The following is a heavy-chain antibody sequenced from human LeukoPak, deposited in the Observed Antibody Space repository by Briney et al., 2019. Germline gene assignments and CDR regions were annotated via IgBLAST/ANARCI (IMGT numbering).Heavy chain of an antibody. D-gene: IGHD6-19*01. V-gene: IGHV1-2*04. CDR2: INPNSGGT. J-gene: IGHJ4*02. CDR1: GYTFTGYY. Sequence: ASVTVSCKASGYTFTGYYMHWVRQAPGQGLEWMGWINPNSGGTNYAQKFQGWVTMTRDTSISTAYMELSRLRSDDTAVYYCARVGYSSGWYFDYWGQGTLVTVSS. CDR3: ARVGYSSGWYFDY.